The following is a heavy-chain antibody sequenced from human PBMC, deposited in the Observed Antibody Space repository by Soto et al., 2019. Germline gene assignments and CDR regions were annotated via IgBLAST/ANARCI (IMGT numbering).Heavy chain of an antibody. D-gene: IGHD3-22*01. Sequence: SETLSLTCTVSGGSISSGDYYWSWIRQPPGKGLEWIGYIYYSGSTYYNPSLKSRVTISVDTSKNQFSLKLSSVTAADTAVYYCARDHRSSSGYYYFDYWGQGTLVTVSS. J-gene: IGHJ4*02. CDR2: IYYSGST. CDR1: GGSISSGDYY. CDR3: ARDHRSSSGYYYFDY. V-gene: IGHV4-30-4*01.